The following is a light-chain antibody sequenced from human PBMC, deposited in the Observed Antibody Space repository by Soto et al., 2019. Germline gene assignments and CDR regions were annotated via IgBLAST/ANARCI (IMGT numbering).Light chain of an antibody. J-gene: IGKJ4*01. CDR2: ATS. V-gene: IGKV1-12*01. Sequence: DIQMTQSPSSVSASIGDRVTITCRASQDLTGWLSWYQKKPGKAPQILIYATSSLRSGVPSRFSGSGSGTYFTLTISSLQSEDFATYYCQQGKSFPLTFGGGTKVEIK. CDR3: QQGKSFPLT. CDR1: QDLTGW.